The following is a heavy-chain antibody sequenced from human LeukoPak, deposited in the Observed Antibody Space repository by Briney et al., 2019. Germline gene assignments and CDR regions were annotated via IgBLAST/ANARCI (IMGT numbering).Heavy chain of an antibody. Sequence: PSETLSLTCTVSGGSISSYYWSWIRQPPGKGLEWIGYIYYSGSTNYNPSLKSRVTISVDTSKNQFSLKLSSVTAADTAVYYCARGGDVLRFLEWSHPNYYGMDVWGQGTTVTVSS. D-gene: IGHD3-3*01. CDR3: ARGGDVLRFLEWSHPNYYGMDV. V-gene: IGHV4-59*12. CDR2: IYYSGST. J-gene: IGHJ6*02. CDR1: GGSISSYY.